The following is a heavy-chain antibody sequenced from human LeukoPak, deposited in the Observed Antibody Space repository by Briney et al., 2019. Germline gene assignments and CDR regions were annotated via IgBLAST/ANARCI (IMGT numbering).Heavy chain of an antibody. J-gene: IGHJ3*02. V-gene: IGHV3-74*01. D-gene: IGHD3-10*01. CDR2: INSDESIT. Sequence: GGSLRLSCAASGFTFSSYWMHWVRQAPGKGLVWVSHINSDESITNYADSVQGRFTISRDNAKNSLYLQMNSLRAEDTAVYYCAVAYYYGSGDAFDIWGQGTKVTVSS. CDR3: AVAYYYGSGDAFDI. CDR1: GFTFSSYW.